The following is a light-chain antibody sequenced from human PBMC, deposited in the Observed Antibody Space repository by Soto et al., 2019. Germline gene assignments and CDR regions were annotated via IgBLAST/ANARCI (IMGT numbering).Light chain of an antibody. CDR1: QSVSSN. J-gene: IGKJ5*01. Sequence: EIVMTQSPATLSVSPGERATLSCRSSQSVSSNLAWYQQKPGQAPRLLIYGASTRATGIPARFSGSGSGTEFTLTISSLQSEDFAVYYCQQYNNWPPITLVQGTRLEIK. CDR2: GAS. CDR3: QQYNNWPPIT. V-gene: IGKV3-15*01.